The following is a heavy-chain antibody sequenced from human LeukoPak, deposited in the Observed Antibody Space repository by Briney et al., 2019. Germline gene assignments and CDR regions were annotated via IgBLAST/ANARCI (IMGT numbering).Heavy chain of an antibody. CDR2: INQYGSEK. J-gene: IGHJ4*02. D-gene: IGHD3-16*01. CDR3: ARSLGDD. Sequence: PGGSLRLSCAASGLTFSNYWMTWVRQAPGKGLEWVASINQYGSEKYYVDSVKGRFTISRDNAKNSVSLQMNSLRAEDTAVHFCARSLGDDWGQGTLVTVSS. CDR1: GLTFSNYW. V-gene: IGHV3-7*01.